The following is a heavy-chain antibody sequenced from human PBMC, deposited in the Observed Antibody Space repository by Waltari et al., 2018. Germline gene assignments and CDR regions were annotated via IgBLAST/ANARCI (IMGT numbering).Heavy chain of an antibody. CDR2: INPNSGGT. J-gene: IGHJ4*02. Sequence: QVQLVQSGAEVKKPGASVKVSCKASGYTFTGYYMHWVRQAPGQGLEWMGRINPNSGGTNYAQKVQGRVTMTRDTSISTAYMELSRLRSDDTAVYYCARSGSSSWYGEWNFWGQGTLVTVSS. V-gene: IGHV1-2*06. D-gene: IGHD6-13*01. CDR3: ARSGSSSWYGEWNF. CDR1: GYTFTGYY.